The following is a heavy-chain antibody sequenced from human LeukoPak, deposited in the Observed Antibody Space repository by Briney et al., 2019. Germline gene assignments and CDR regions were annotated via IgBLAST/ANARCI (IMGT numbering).Heavy chain of an antibody. V-gene: IGHV1-18*01. J-gene: IGHJ2*01. CDR1: GYTFTSYD. CDR3: ARLDTAMVYWYFDL. D-gene: IGHD5-18*01. CDR2: ISAYNDNT. Sequence: ASVKVSCKASGYTFTSYDINWVRQATGQGLEWMGWISAYNDNTNYAQKFQGRVTMTTDAPTSTGYMELRSLRSDDTAVYYCARLDTAMVYWYFDLWGRGTLVTVSS.